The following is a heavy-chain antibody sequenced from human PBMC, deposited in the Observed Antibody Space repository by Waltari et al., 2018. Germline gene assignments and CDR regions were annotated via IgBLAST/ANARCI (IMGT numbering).Heavy chain of an antibody. CDR2: IYYSGST. J-gene: IGHJ6*03. Sequence: QVQLQESGPGLVKPSETLSLTCTVSGGSISSYYWSWIRQPPGKGLEWIGYIYYSGSTNYNPSLKSRVTISVDTSKNQFSLKLSSVTAADTAVYYCARVGEELWFGDWAIPYYYYMDVWGKGTTVTVSS. V-gene: IGHV4-59*01. D-gene: IGHD3-10*01. CDR3: ARVGEELWFGDWAIPYYYYMDV. CDR1: GGSISSYY.